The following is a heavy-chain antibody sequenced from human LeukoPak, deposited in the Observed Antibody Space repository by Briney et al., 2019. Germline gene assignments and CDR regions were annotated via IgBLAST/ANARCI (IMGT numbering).Heavy chain of an antibody. J-gene: IGHJ4*02. D-gene: IGHD5-18*01. CDR2: ISSSGRTI. V-gene: IGHV3-48*03. CDR1: GFTFSSYE. Sequence: GGSLRLSCAVSGFTFSSYEMNWVRQAPGKGLEWVSYISSSGRTIYYADSVKGRFTISRDSARNALDLQMNSLRVEDTAVYYCARRAMAEGFDYWGQGTLVTVSS. CDR3: ARRAMAEGFDY.